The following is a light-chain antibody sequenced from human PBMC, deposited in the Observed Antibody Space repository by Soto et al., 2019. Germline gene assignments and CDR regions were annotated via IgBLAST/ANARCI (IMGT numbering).Light chain of an antibody. CDR3: QQSYSTWCT. Sequence: DIQMTQSPSSLSASVGDRVTITCRASQNISTFLNWYQQEPGKPPKLLIYAASSLQGGVPSRFSGSGSGTDFTLTITSLQPEDFASYYCQQSYSTWCTFGQGTKLEIK. CDR1: QNISTF. CDR2: AAS. J-gene: IGKJ2*02. V-gene: IGKV1-39*01.